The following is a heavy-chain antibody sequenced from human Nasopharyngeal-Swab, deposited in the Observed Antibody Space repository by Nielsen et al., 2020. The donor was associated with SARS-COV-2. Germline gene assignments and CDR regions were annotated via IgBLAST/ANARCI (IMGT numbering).Heavy chain of an antibody. CDR3: AKGVGSGWYGAEYFQH. CDR1: GFTFSSYA. CDR2: ISGSGGST. D-gene: IGHD6-19*01. Sequence: GGSLRLSCAASGFTFSSYAMSWVRQAPGKGLEWVSAISGSGGSTYYADSVKGRFTISRGNSKNTLYLQMNSLRAEDTAVYYCAKGVGSGWYGAEYFQHWGQGTLVTVSS. V-gene: IGHV3-23*01. J-gene: IGHJ1*01.